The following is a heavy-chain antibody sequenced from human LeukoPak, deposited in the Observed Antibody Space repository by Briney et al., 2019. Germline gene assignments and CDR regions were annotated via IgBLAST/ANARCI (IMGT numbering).Heavy chain of an antibody. J-gene: IGHJ5*02. Sequence: PSETLPLTCSVSGGSISSYYWSWIRQPAGKGLEWTGRIYSSGTITYNPSLQSRVTMSVDTSKNEFSLKMSSVTAADTAVYYCTRDSGTTGEVKFDPWGQGTLVAVSS. D-gene: IGHD3-10*01. CDR3: TRDSGTTGEVKFDP. V-gene: IGHV4-4*07. CDR1: GGSISSYY. CDR2: IYSSGTI.